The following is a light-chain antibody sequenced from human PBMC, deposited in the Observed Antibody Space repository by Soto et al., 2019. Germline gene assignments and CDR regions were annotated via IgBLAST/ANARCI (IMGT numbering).Light chain of an antibody. CDR1: QSISSW. J-gene: IGKJ1*01. V-gene: IGKV1-5*01. CDR2: DAS. Sequence: DIQMTQSPSTLSASVGDRVTITCRASQSISSWLAWYQQKPGKAPKLLIYDASSLESGVPSRFSGRGSGTEFSLTISSLQPDDFATYYCQQYNDYPWTIGQGTKVEIK. CDR3: QQYNDYPWT.